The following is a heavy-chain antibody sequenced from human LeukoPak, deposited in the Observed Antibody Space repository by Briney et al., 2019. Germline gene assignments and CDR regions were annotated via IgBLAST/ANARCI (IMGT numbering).Heavy chain of an antibody. CDR3: ARYGGIAAAGTVRDAFDI. V-gene: IGHV4-4*09. J-gene: IGHJ3*02. Sequence: SETLSLTCTVSGGSISSYYWSWIRQPPGKGLEWIGYIYTSGSTNYNPSLKSRVTISVDTSKNQFSLKLSSVTAADTAVYYCARYGGIAAAGTVRDAFDIWGQGTMVTVSS. CDR2: IYTSGST. D-gene: IGHD6-13*01. CDR1: GGSISSYY.